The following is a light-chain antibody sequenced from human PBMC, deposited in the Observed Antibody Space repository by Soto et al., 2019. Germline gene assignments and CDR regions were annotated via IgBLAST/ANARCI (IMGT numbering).Light chain of an antibody. V-gene: IGLV2-14*01. CDR1: NSDVGGNDY. CDR3: SSFTDTTTFV. Sequence: QSALTQPASVSRSPGQSITISCTGTNSDVGGNDYVSWYQQLPGKAPKLLIYDVNNRPSGISHRFSGSKSGNTASLTISGLQAEDEADYYCSSFTDTTTFVFGSGTKLTVL. J-gene: IGLJ1*01. CDR2: DVN.